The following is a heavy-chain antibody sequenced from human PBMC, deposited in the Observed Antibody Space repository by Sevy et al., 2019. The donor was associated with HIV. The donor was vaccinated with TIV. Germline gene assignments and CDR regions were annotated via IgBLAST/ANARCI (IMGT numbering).Heavy chain of an antibody. Sequence: QLGGSLRLSCAASRFTFSTYDIHWVRQAPGKGLEWVAVISHDGSYQYYTDSVKGRFTISRDDSNNKAYLQMNSLRADDSGVYYCAKGQGYDYIWGNERSEYYFDYWGQGTLVTVSS. CDR3: AKGQGYDYIWGNERSEYYFDY. D-gene: IGHD3-16*01. V-gene: IGHV3-30*18. J-gene: IGHJ4*02. CDR2: ISHDGSYQ. CDR1: RFTFSTYD.